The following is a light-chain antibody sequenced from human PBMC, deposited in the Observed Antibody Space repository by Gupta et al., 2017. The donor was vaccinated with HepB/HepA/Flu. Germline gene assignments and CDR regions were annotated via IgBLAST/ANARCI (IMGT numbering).Light chain of an antibody. Sequence: QSVLTQPPSASQTPGQRVTISCSGSSSNIGSNTVNWYQQLPGTAPKLLIDSNNQRPSGVLDRFSGSKSGTSASLAISGLQAEDEADYYCATWDDSLNAYVFGTGMKVTVL. J-gene: IGLJ1*01. CDR2: SNN. CDR1: SSNIGSNT. V-gene: IGLV1-44*01. CDR3: ATWDDSLNAYV.